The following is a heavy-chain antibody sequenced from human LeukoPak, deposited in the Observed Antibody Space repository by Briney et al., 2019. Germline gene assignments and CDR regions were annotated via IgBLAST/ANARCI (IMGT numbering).Heavy chain of an antibody. Sequence: GGSLRLSCAASGFTVSSNYMSWVRQAPGKGLEWVSVIYSGGSTYYAGSVKGRFTISRDNSKNTLYLQMNSLRAEDTAVYYCARDIRCSSTSCYVGSYYYGMDVWGQGTTVTVSS. D-gene: IGHD2-2*01. J-gene: IGHJ6*02. V-gene: IGHV3-66*01. CDR3: ARDIRCSSTSCYVGSYYYGMDV. CDR1: GFTVSSNY. CDR2: IYSGGST.